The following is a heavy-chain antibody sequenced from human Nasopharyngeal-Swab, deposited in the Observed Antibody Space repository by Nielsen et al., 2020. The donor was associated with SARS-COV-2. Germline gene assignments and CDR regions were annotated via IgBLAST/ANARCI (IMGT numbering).Heavy chain of an antibody. CDR3: ARVSRVWGSYRKADAFDI. V-gene: IGHV1-18*04. Sequence: ASVKDSCKASGDTFTSYGISWVRQAPGQGLEWMGWISAYNGNTNYAQKLQGRVTMTTDTSTSTAYMELRSLRSDDTAVYYCARVSRVWGSYRKADAFDIWGQGTMVTVSS. CDR2: ISAYNGNT. CDR1: GDTFTSYG. J-gene: IGHJ3*02. D-gene: IGHD3-16*02.